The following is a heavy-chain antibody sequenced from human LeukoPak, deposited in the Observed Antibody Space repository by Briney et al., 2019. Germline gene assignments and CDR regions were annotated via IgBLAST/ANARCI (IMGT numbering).Heavy chain of an antibody. J-gene: IGHJ3*02. V-gene: IGHV3-48*02. Sequence: GGSLRLSCAASGFTFSSYSMNWVRQAPGKGLEWVSYISSSSSTIYYADSVKGRFTISRDNAKNSLYLQMSSLRDEDTAVYYCAREDDYGDAFDIWGQGTMVTVSS. CDR3: AREDDYGDAFDI. CDR1: GFTFSSYS. CDR2: ISSSSSTI. D-gene: IGHD4-17*01.